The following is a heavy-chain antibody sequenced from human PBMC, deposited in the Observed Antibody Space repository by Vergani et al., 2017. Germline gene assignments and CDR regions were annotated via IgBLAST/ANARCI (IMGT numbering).Heavy chain of an antibody. V-gene: IGHV4-59*01. CDR2: IYYSGST. CDR1: GGSISSYY. J-gene: IGHJ3*02. CDR3: ARGGDYGDYWWARGHTKHAFDI. Sequence: QVQLQESGPGLVKPSETLSLTCTVSGGSISSYYWSWIRKPPGKGLEWIGYIYYSGSTNYNPSLKSRVTISVDTSKNQFSLKLSSMTAADTAVYYCARGGDYGDYWWARGHTKHAFDIWGQGTMVTVSS. D-gene: IGHD4-17*01.